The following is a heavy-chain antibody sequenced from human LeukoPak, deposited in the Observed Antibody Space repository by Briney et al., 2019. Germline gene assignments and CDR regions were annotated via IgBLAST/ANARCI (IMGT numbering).Heavy chain of an antibody. CDR3: ALSGGADRQDYYYYGMDV. J-gene: IGHJ6*02. D-gene: IGHD3-10*01. CDR1: GYTFTSYG. Sequence: ASVKVSCKASGYTFTSYGISWVRQAPGQGLEWMGWISAHNGNTNYAQKLQGRVTMTTDTSTSTAYMELRSLRSDDTAVYYCALSGGADRQDYYYYGMDVWGQGTTVTVSS. V-gene: IGHV1-18*01. CDR2: ISAHNGNT.